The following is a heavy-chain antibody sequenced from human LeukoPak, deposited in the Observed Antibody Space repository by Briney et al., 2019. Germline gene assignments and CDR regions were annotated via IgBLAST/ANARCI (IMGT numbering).Heavy chain of an antibody. D-gene: IGHD3-22*01. CDR2: INPNSGGT. Sequence: ASVKVSCKASGYTFTSYGISWVRQAPGQGLEWMGWINPNSGGTNSAQKFQGRVTMTRDTSISTAYMELSRLRSDDTAVYYCARVVDYYDSSTRLDSWGQGTLVTVSS. CDR3: ARVVDYYDSSTRLDS. CDR1: GYTFTSYG. V-gene: IGHV1-2*02. J-gene: IGHJ4*02.